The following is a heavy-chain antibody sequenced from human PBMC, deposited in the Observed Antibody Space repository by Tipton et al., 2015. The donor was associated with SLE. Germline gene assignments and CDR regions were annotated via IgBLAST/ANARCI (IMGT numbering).Heavy chain of an antibody. J-gene: IGHJ5*02. Sequence: TLSLTCAVYGGSVSGNYWSWFRQPPGKGLEWLGEIHHHGGTNYNPSLKSRVTMSLDTSKNQFFLKLSFVTAADTAVYYCAREDIVATTSAYNWFDPWGQGTLVTVSS. CDR2: IHHHGGT. CDR1: GGSVSGNY. D-gene: IGHD5-12*01. V-gene: IGHV4-34*01. CDR3: AREDIVATTSAYNWFDP.